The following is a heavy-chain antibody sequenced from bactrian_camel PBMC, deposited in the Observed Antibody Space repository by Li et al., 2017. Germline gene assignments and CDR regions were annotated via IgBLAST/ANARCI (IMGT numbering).Heavy chain of an antibody. CDR2: IPSGSSGST. CDR1: GFTFSRYA. CDR3: VRGPFVDRGSIVATMNGVG. V-gene: IGHV3S40*01. Sequence: QLVESGGALVQPGGSLRLSCAASGFTFSRYAMSWVRQAPGKGLEWVSTIPSGSSGSTYYADSVKGRFTISKDNAKKTVFLQMNSLKPEDTAVYYCVRGPFVDRGSIVATMNGVGWGQGTQVTVS. J-gene: IGHJ4*01. D-gene: IGHD4*01.